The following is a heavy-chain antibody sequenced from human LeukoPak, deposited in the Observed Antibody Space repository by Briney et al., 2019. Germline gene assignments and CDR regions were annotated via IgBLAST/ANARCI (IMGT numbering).Heavy chain of an antibody. V-gene: IGHV3-30*18. Sequence: QAGGSLRLSCAASGFTFSSYGMHWVCQAPGKGLEWVAVISYDGSNKYYADSVKGRFTISRDNSKNTLYLQMNSLRAEDTAVYYCAKGAYSYGRTNFDYWGQGTLVTVSS. D-gene: IGHD5-18*01. CDR2: ISYDGSNK. CDR3: AKGAYSYGRTNFDY. CDR1: GFTFSSYG. J-gene: IGHJ4*02.